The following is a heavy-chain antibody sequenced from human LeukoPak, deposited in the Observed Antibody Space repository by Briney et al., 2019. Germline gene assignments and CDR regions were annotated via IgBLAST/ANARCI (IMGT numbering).Heavy chain of an antibody. CDR2: IYTSGST. J-gene: IGHJ4*02. CDR3: ASQEYCSSTSCYALGY. V-gene: IGHV4-61*02. Sequence: PSETLSLTCTVSGGSISSGSYYWSWIRQPAGKGLEWIGRIYTSGSTNYNPSLKSRVTISVDTSKNQFSLKLSSVTAADTAVYYCASQEYCSSTSCYALGYWGQGTLVTVSS. CDR1: GGSISSGSYY. D-gene: IGHD2-2*01.